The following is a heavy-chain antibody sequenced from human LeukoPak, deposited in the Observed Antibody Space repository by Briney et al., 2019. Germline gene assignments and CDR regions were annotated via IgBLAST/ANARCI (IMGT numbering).Heavy chain of an antibody. V-gene: IGHV3-9*01. CDR1: GFTFDDYA. J-gene: IGHJ4*02. Sequence: QTGGSLRLSCAASGFTFDDYAMHWVRQAPGKGLEWVSGISWNSGSIGYADSVKGRFTISRDNSKNTLYLQMNSLRAEDTAVYYCAKDCSSASCYNGGLGIFDYWGQGTLVTVSS. CDR3: AKDCSSASCYNGGLGIFDY. D-gene: IGHD2-2*02. CDR2: ISWNSGSI.